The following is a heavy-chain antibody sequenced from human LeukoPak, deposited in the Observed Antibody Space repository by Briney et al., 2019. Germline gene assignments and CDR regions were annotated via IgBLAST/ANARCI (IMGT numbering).Heavy chain of an antibody. V-gene: IGHV3-30*02. CDR2: IRSDGSNK. CDR1: GFSFSSYG. J-gene: IGHJ4*02. CDR3: ARILDSAWGELGY. D-gene: IGHD6-19*01. Sequence: GGSLRLSCAGSGFSFSSYGMHWVRQAPGQGLEWMAFIRSDGSNKYYADSVQGRFTISRDNSKNTLYLQMNSLRAEDTAVYYCARILDSAWGELGYWGQGTLVTVSS.